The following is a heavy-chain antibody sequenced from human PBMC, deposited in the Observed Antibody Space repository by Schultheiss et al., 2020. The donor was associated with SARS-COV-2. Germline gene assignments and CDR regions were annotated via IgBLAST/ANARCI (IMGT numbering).Heavy chain of an antibody. CDR2: IYHSGST. CDR1: GGSISSSSYY. V-gene: IGHV4-39*07. D-gene: IGHD6-13*01. Sequence: SETLSLTCTVSGGSISSSSYYWGWIRQPPGKGLEWIGSIYHSGSTYYNPSLKSRVTISVDTSKNQFSLKLSSVTAADTAVYYCARAPIAAAGDYWGQGTLVTVSS. J-gene: IGHJ4*02. CDR3: ARAPIAAAGDY.